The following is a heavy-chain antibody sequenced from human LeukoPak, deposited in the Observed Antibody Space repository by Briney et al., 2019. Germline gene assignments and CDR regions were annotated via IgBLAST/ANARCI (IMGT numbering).Heavy chain of an antibody. D-gene: IGHD6-19*01. CDR2: IYSGGSA. J-gene: IGHJ4*02. CDR3: ARDLDSSGSGWYGY. Sequence: GGSLRLSCAASGFTVSRNYMSWVRQAPGKGLEWVSVIYSGGSAYYADSVKGRFTISRDNSKNTLYLQMNSLRAEDTAVYYCARDLDSSGSGWYGYWGQGTLVTVSS. CDR1: GFTVSRNY. V-gene: IGHV3-66*01.